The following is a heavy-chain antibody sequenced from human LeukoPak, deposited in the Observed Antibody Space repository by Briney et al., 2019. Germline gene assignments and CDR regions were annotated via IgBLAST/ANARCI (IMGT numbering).Heavy chain of an antibody. D-gene: IGHD3-3*01. V-gene: IGHV3-7*03. CDR1: GFTFSNYW. CDR3: ARLRGYDFWSGFEY. Sequence: HPGGSLRLSCAASGFTFSNYWMTWVRQAPGKGLEWVAHINQDGSEEHYMDSVKGRFTISRDNAKNSLYLQMNSLRAEDTALYYCARLRGYDFWSGFEYWGQGTLVTVSS. CDR2: INQDGSEE. J-gene: IGHJ4*02.